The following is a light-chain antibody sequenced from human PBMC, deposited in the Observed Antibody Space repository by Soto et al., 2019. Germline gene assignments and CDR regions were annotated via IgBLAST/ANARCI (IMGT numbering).Light chain of an antibody. CDR1: SSDVGSYDL. CDR3: YSYAGNGTYV. Sequence: QSVLTQPASVSGSPGQSITISCTGTSSDVGSYDLVSWYQQHPGKAPKLMIFEGSKRPSGVSHRFSGSKSDSTASLAISGLQAEHEADYYCYSYAGNGTYVFGTGTKLTVL. V-gene: IGLV2-23*01. CDR2: EGS. J-gene: IGLJ1*01.